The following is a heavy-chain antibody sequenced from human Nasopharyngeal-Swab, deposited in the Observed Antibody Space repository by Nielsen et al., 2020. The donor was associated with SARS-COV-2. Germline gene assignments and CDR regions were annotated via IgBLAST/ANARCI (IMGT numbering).Heavy chain of an antibody. Sequence: SETLSLTCTVSGGSISSGGYYWSWIRQHPGKGLEWIGEIYHSGSTNYNPSLKSRVTISVDKSKNQFSLKLSSVTAADTAVYYCARAYSSSWRSFYYYYMDVWCKGTTVTVSS. V-gene: IGHV4-39*07. J-gene: IGHJ6*03. CDR2: IYHSGST. CDR3: ARAYSSSWRSFYYYYMDV. CDR1: GGSISSGGYY. D-gene: IGHD6-13*01.